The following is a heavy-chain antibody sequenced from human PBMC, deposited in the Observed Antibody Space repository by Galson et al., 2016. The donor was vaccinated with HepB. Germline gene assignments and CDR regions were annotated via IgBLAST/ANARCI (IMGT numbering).Heavy chain of an antibody. CDR3: ARDQPPWGTGTFDP. CDR1: GFTFNRRG. V-gene: IGHV3-30*03. CDR2: DSMDGRRK. J-gene: IGHJ5*02. Sequence: SLRLSCAASGFTFNRRGMHWVRQAPGKGLEWVAADSMDGRRKFYADSVKGRFTISRDNSNNMLFLQMSSLRVDDTAVYYCARDQPPWGTGTFDPWGQGTLVTVSS. D-gene: IGHD3/OR15-3a*01.